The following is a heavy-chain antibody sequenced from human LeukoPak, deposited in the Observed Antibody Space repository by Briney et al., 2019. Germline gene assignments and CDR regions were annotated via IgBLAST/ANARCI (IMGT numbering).Heavy chain of an antibody. CDR3: AKGSSYYGSGSYYNDAFDYMDV. Sequence: PGGSLRLSCAASGFTFSSYAMSWVRQAPGKGLDWVSAIRGSGGSTYYADSVKGRFTISRDNSKNTLYLQMNSLRAEDTAVYYCAKGSSYYGSGSYYNDAFDYMDVWGKGTTVTVSS. V-gene: IGHV3-23*01. CDR2: IRGSGGST. CDR1: GFTFSSYA. D-gene: IGHD3-10*01. J-gene: IGHJ6*03.